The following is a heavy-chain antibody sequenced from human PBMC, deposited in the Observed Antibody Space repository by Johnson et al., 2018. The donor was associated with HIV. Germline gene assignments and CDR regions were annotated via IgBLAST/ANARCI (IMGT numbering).Heavy chain of an antibody. CDR2: ISWNSGSI. V-gene: IGHV3-9*01. CDR3: ARTDSAPAHDAFDI. CDR1: GFTFDDYA. Sequence: VQLVESGGGLVQPGGSLRLSCAASGFTFDDYAMHWVRQAPGKGLEWVSGISWNSGSIGYADSVKGRFTISRDNPKNTLYLQMNSLRAEDTAVYYCARTDSAPAHDAFDIWGQGTMVTVSS. D-gene: IGHD1-14*01. J-gene: IGHJ3*02.